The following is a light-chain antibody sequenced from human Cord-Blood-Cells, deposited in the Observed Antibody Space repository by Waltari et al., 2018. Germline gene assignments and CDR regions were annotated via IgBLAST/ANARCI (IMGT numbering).Light chain of an antibody. J-gene: IGKJ1*01. CDR1: QSISSY. V-gene: IGKV1-39*01. CDR3: QQSYSTPRT. Sequence: DIQMTQSPSSLSASVGDRVTITCRASQSISSYLNWYQQKPGKAPKPLIYAASSLQSGVPSMFIGSGSGTDFTLTISSLQPEDFATYYCQQSYSTPRTFGQGTKVEIK. CDR2: AAS.